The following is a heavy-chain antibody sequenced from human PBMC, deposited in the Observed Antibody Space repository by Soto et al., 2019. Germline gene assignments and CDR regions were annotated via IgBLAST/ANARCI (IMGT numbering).Heavy chain of an antibody. CDR2: VVGSGGEI. V-gene: IGHV3-23*01. CDR3: AKDAVYNDGLWLMDS. J-gene: IGHJ5*02. Sequence: PGGSLSLPGQAPGFTISPYAMTWVRQAPGKGLECVSGVVGSGGEIYYADSVKGRFTISKDNSKNTLYLQMNSLRDEDTAVYYCAKDAVYNDGLWLMDSWGQGTLVTVSS. CDR1: GFTISPYA. D-gene: IGHD2-21*01.